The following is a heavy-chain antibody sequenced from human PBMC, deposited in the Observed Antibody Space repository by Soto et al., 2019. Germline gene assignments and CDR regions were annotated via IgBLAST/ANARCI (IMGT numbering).Heavy chain of an antibody. J-gene: IGHJ6*02. CDR1: GGIFNTFA. Sequence: AASVRVSCKASGGIFNTFAITWVRQAGGQGLEWMGGFIPIFGAANFAQKFQGRFTISADESTTTAYMELTSLTSADTAVYYCARGPSGRPTVTTTYYHYGVDVWGPGTTVTVSS. V-gene: IGHV1-69*13. CDR3: ARGPSGRPTVTTTYYHYGVDV. D-gene: IGHD4-17*01. CDR2: FIPIFGAA.